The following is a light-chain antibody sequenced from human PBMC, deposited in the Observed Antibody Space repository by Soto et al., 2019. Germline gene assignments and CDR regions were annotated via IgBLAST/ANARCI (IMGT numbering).Light chain of an antibody. CDR1: QGIRDA. CDR2: AAS. V-gene: IGKV1-17*01. Sequence: DIQMTQSPSSLSASVGDRVTITCRASQGIRDALGWYQQKPGKAPKRLIYAASSLQSGVPSRFSGSGSGTEFTLTISSLQTADFSTYYCLQHNSYPQTFGQGTKVEIK. J-gene: IGKJ1*01. CDR3: LQHNSYPQT.